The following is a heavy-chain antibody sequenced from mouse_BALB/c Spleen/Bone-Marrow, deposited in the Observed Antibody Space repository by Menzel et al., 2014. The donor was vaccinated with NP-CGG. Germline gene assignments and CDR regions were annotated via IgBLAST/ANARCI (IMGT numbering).Heavy chain of an antibody. D-gene: IGHD1-1*02. V-gene: IGHV1S81*02. CDR1: GYTFTNYW. J-gene: IGHJ4*01. Sequence: QVQLQQSGAELVKPGASVKVSCKASGYTFTNYWMHWVKPRPGQGLEWIGEINPSNGRTNYNEKFKSKVALTVDKSSSTAYMQLSSLTSEDSAVYYCARWHGSYVGYALDYWGQGTSVTVSS. CDR2: INPSNGRT. CDR3: ARWHGSYVGYALDY.